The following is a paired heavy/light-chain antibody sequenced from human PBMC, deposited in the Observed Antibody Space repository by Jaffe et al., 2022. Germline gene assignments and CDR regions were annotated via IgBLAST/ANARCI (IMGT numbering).Heavy chain of an antibody. Sequence: QVQLVESGGGVVQPGRSLRLSCAASGFTFSSYGMHWVRQAPGKGLEWVAVISYDGSNKYYADSVKGRFTISRDNSKNTLYLQMNSLRAEDTAVYYCARSPSDLSDSSSWYGLYFWVYFDYWGQGTLVTVSS. CDR1: GFTFSSYG. J-gene: IGHJ4*02. V-gene: IGHV3-30*03. CDR3: ARSPSDLSDSSSWYGLYFWVYFDY. D-gene: IGHD6-13*01. CDR2: ISYDGSNK.
Light chain of an antibody. V-gene: IGKV1-9*01. Sequence: DIQLTQSPSFLSASVGDRVTITCRASQGISSYLAWYQQKPGKAPKLLIYAASTLQSGVPSRFSGSGSGTEFTLTISSLQPEDFATYYCQQLNSYPITFGQGTRLEIK. CDR3: QQLNSYPIT. CDR2: AAS. J-gene: IGKJ5*01. CDR1: QGISSY.